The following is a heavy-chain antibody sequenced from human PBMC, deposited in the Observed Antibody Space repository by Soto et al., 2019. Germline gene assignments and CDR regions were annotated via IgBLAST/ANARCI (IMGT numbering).Heavy chain of an antibody. CDR1: GGSISDSY. V-gene: IGHV4-59*01. D-gene: IGHD6-19*01. CDR3: ARGVDRQWADY. CDR2: ISYSGST. J-gene: IGHJ4*02. Sequence: PSETLSLTCNVSGGSISDSYWTWIRQPPGQGLEWIGFISYSGSTNYNPSLKSRVTMSVDTSKNQFSLNLRSVTAADTAMYYCARGVDRQWADYWGQGTLVTVSS.